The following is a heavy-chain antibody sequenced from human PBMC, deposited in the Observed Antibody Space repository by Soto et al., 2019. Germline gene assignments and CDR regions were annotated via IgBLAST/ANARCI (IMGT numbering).Heavy chain of an antibody. D-gene: IGHD6-19*01. V-gene: IGHV1-18*04. Sequence: QVQLVQSGAEVKKPGASLKVSCKASDYTFTSYGISWVRQAPGQGLEWMGWIRAYNGYTNYAQKFQGRVTVTTDTSTSTAYMELRSLISDDTAVYYCARASDGYRSGWYVGYFDYWGQGTLVTVSS. CDR1: DYTFTSYG. CDR2: IRAYNGYT. CDR3: ARASDGYRSGWYVGYFDY. J-gene: IGHJ4*02.